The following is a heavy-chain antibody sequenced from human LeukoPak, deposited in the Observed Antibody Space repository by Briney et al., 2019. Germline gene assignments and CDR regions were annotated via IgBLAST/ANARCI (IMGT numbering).Heavy chain of an antibody. CDR2: IYRGSHT. CDR1: GFTVSSNF. V-gene: IGHV3-66*02. D-gene: IGHD6-6*01. CDR3: ARDFCTSWASYFDY. J-gene: IGHJ4*02. Sequence: PGGSLRLSCAASGFTVSSNFMSWVRQGPGKGLEWVSVIYRGSHTLYADSVKGRFTISRDNSKNTLYLQMNSLRAEDTAVYYCARDFCTSWASYFDYWGQGTLVTVSS.